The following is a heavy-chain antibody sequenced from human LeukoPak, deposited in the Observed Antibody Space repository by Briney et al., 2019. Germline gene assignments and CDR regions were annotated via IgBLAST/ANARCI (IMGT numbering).Heavy chain of an antibody. CDR1: GFTFSSFA. CDR3: ANDSSTWHYFDY. Sequence: GGSLRLSCAASGFTFSSFAMSWVRQAPGKGLEWVSVISAGGSSTHYADSVKGRFTISRDNSRNTLYLQMNNLRAEDTAVYYCANDSSTWHYFDYWGQGTLVTVSS. CDR2: ISAGGSST. J-gene: IGHJ4*02. D-gene: IGHD6-13*01. V-gene: IGHV3-23*01.